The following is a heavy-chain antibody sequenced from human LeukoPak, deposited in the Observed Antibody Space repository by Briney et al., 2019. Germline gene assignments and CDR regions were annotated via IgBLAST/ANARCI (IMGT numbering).Heavy chain of an antibody. CDR2: INHSGST. CDR1: GGPFSGYY. J-gene: IGHJ4*02. Sequence: SETLSLTCAVYGGPFSGYYWSWIRQPPGKGLEWLGEINHSGSTNYNPSLKSRVTISVDTSKNQFSLKLSSVTAADTAVYYCARDLTDYYELDSWGQGTLVTVSS. CDR3: ARDLTDYYELDS. D-gene: IGHD3-22*01. V-gene: IGHV4-34*01.